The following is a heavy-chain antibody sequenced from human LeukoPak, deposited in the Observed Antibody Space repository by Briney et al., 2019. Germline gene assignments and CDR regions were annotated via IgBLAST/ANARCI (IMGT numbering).Heavy chain of an antibody. CDR1: GFTFSSYG. J-gene: IGHJ4*02. V-gene: IGHV3-30*02. CDR3: AKDMDYGDGYFDY. Sequence: PGGSLRLSCAASGFTFSSYGMHWVRQAPGKGLEWVAFIRYDGSNKYYADSVKGRFTTSRDNSKNTLYLQMNSLRAEDTAVYYCAKDMDYGDGYFDYWGQGTLVTVSS. D-gene: IGHD4-17*01. CDR2: IRYDGSNK.